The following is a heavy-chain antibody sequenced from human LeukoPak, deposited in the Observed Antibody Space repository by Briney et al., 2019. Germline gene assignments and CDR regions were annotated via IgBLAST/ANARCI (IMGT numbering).Heavy chain of an antibody. D-gene: IGHD1-14*01. CDR3: ARGTTGATDY. CDR1: GGSISSGGYY. J-gene: IGHJ4*02. Sequence: PSEILSLTCTVSGGSISSGGYYWSWIRQHPGKGLEWIGYIYYSGSTYYNPSLKSRVTISVDTSKNQFSLKLSSVTAADTAVYYCARGTTGATDYWGQGTLVTVSS. CDR2: IYYSGST. V-gene: IGHV4-31*03.